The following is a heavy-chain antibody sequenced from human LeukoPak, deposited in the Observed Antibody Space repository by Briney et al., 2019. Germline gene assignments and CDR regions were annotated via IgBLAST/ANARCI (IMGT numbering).Heavy chain of an antibody. CDR3: AKQNGHDVFTGYPPAFDN. J-gene: IGHJ4*02. CDR2: ISCSGGST. D-gene: IGHD3-9*01. V-gene: IGHV3-23*01. Sequence: PGGSLRLSCEASGFTFSVYAMSWVRQAPGKGLEWVSTISCSGGSTYYADSVRGRFTISRDNSKNTVFLQMNSLRAEHTAIYFCAKQNGHDVFTGYPPAFDNWGQGILVTVSS. CDR1: GFTFSVYA.